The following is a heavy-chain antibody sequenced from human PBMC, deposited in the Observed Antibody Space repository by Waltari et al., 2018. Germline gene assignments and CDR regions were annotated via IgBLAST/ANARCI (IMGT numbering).Heavy chain of an antibody. D-gene: IGHD7-27*01. CDR2: IHKDGSEK. J-gene: IGHJ4*02. CDR3: VRDHWGPDY. CDR1: GFTFPDYW. Sequence: EVHLVESGGGLVQPGGSLRRSCAASGFTFPDYWMCWVRQAPGKGPEWVANIHKDGSEKNYVDYVKGRFTISRDNAKDSVYLQMNSLRADDTAMYYCVRDHWGPDYWGQGTLVTVSS. V-gene: IGHV3-7*01.